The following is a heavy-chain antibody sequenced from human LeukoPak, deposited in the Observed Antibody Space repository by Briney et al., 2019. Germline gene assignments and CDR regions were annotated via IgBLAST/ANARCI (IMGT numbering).Heavy chain of an antibody. J-gene: IGHJ4*02. Sequence: TGGSLRLSCAASGFTFSSFALSWVRQAPGKGLEWVAVVSYDGSNKHYADSVKGRFTISRDNSKNTLYLEMNSLRAEDTAVYYCAKSASGGYYFDYWGQGTLVTVSS. D-gene: IGHD1-26*01. CDR1: GFTFSSFA. CDR3: AKSASGGYYFDY. CDR2: VSYDGSNK. V-gene: IGHV3-30*18.